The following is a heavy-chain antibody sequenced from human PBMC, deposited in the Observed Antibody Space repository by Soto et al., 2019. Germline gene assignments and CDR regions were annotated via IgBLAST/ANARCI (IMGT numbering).Heavy chain of an antibody. CDR3: ARDMQLCRLDY. CDR1: GFTFSSYL. V-gene: IGHV3-74*03. CDR2: INSDGSTT. J-gene: IGHJ4*02. Sequence: GGSLRLSCAASGFTFSSYLMHWVRQAAGKGLVWVSRINSDGSTTTYADSVKGRFTISRDNAQNTLYLQMNSLRAEDTAIYYCARDMQLCRLDYWGQGTQVTVSS. D-gene: IGHD2-2*01.